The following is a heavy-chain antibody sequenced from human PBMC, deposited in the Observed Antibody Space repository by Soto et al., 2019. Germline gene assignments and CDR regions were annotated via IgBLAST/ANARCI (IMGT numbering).Heavy chain of an antibody. J-gene: IGHJ3*02. V-gene: IGHV4-39*01. CDR2: IYYSGST. D-gene: IGHD3-3*01. CDR3: ASFTIFGVVIYAFDI. CDR1: GGSISSSSYY. Sequence: PSETLSLTCTVSGGSISSSSYYWGWIRQPPGKGLEWIGSIYYSGSTYYNPSLKSRVTISVDTSKNQFSLELSSVTAADTAVYYCASFTIFGVVIYAFDIWGQGTMVTVSS.